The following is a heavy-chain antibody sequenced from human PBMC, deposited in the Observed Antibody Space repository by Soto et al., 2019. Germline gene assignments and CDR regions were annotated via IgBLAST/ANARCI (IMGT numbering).Heavy chain of an antibody. CDR1: GGSISSYY. Sequence: SETLSLTCTVSGGSISSYYWSWIRQPPGKGLEWIGYIYYSGSTNYNPSLKSRVTISVDTSKNHFSLKLSSVTAADTAVYYCARDRRGRGYSYGYVVNWFDPWGQGPLGTVS. J-gene: IGHJ5*02. CDR2: IYYSGST. V-gene: IGHV4-59*01. D-gene: IGHD5-18*01. CDR3: ARDRRGRGYSYGYVVNWFDP.